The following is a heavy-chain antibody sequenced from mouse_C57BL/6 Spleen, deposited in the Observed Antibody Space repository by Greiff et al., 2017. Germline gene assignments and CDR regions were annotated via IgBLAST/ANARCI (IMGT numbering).Heavy chain of an antibody. CDR3: ARSGYDHDGTWFAY. CDR1: GYTFTSYW. J-gene: IGHJ3*01. CDR2: IDPSDSYT. V-gene: IGHV1-69*01. D-gene: IGHD2-4*01. Sequence: QVQLQQPGAELVMPGASVKLSCKASGYTFTSYWMHWVKQRPGQGLEWIGEIDPSDSYTNYNQKFTGKSTLTVDKSSSTAYMQLSSLTSEDSAVYYCARSGYDHDGTWFAYWGQGTLVTVSA.